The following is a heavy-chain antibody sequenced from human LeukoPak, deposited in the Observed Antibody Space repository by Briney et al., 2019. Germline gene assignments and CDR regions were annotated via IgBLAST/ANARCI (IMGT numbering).Heavy chain of an antibody. Sequence: ASETLSLTCTVSGGSISSSSYYWGWIRQPPGKGLEWIGSIYYRGSTYYNPSLKSRVTISVDTSKNQFSLRLTSVTAADTAVYYCATDQVFYGDSRGYWGQGTLVTVSS. CDR1: GGSISSSSYY. V-gene: IGHV4-39*01. J-gene: IGHJ4*02. CDR2: IYYRGST. CDR3: ATDQVFYGDSRGY. D-gene: IGHD4-17*01.